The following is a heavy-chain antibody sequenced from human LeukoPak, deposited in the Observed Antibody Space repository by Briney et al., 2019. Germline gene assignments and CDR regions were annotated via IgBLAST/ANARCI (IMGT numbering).Heavy chain of an antibody. J-gene: IGHJ6*02. V-gene: IGHV3-23*01. CDR2: ISGSGGST. Sequence: GGSPRLSCAASGFTFSSYAMSWVRQAPGKGLEWVSAISGSGGSTYYADSVKGRFTISRDNSKNTLYLQMNSLRAEDTAVYYCARDGIGISSSWYGMDVWGQGTTVTVSS. CDR3: ARDGIGISSSWYGMDV. CDR1: GFTFSSYA. D-gene: IGHD6-13*01.